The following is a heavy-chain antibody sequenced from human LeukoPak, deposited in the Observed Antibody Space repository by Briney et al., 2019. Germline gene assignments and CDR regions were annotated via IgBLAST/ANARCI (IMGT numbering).Heavy chain of an antibody. V-gene: IGHV4-61*02. CDR2: IYTSGNT. D-gene: IGHD1-1*01. CDR3: ARSAAGTADFDY. J-gene: IGHJ4*02. CDR1: GGSISSGSYY. Sequence: SETLSLTCTVSGGSISSGSYYWSWIRQPAGKGLEWIGRIYTSGNTNYNPSLKSRVTISVDTSKNQFSLKVDSVTAADTAVYYCARSAAGTADFDYWGQGTLVTVYS.